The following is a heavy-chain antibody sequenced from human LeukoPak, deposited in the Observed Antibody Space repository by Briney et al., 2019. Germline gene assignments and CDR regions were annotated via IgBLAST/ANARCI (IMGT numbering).Heavy chain of an antibody. D-gene: IGHD5-18*01. CDR1: GFTFSDYY. Sequence: NAGGSLRLSCAASGFTFSDYYMSWIRQAPGKGMEWISYISSGSSTIYYADSVKGRFTISRDNSKNTLYLQMNSLRAEDTAVYYCAKVGITAMGDWVYYYYMDVWGKGTTVTISS. CDR2: ISSGSSTI. J-gene: IGHJ6*03. V-gene: IGHV3-11*04. CDR3: AKVGITAMGDWVYYYYMDV.